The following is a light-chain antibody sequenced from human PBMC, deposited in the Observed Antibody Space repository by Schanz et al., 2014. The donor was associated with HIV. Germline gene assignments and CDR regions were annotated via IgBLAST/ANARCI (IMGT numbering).Light chain of an antibody. J-gene: IGLJ3*02. CDR2: SNN. Sequence: QSVLTQPPSASGTPGQRVTISCSGSTSNIGSNYVYWYQQLPGTAPKLLIYSNNQRPSGVPDRFSGSKSGTSASLAISGLQSEDEADYYCAAWDDSLRGRVFGGGTKLTVL. CDR3: AAWDDSLRGRV. V-gene: IGLV1-47*02. CDR1: TSNIGSNY.